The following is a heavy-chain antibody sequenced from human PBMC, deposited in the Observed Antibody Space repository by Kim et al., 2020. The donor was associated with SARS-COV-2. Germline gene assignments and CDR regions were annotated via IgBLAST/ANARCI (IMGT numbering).Heavy chain of an antibody. J-gene: IGHJ4*02. CDR2: NGNT. CDR3: ARKSPADC. V-gene: IGHV1-3*01. Sequence: NGNTRYSQKFQGRVTITRDTSASTAYMELNSLKSEDTAVYYCARKSPADCWGQGTLVTVSS. D-gene: IGHD2-2*01.